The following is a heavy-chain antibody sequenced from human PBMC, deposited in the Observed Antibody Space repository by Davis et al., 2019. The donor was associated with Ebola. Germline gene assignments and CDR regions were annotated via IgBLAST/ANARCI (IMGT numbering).Heavy chain of an antibody. V-gene: IGHV4-34*01. CDR3: ARGYYYGSGSPNAFDI. J-gene: IGHJ3*02. Sequence: GSLRLSCAVYGGSFSGYYWSWIRQPPGKGLEWIGEINHSGSTNYNPSLKSRVTISVDKSKNQFSLKLSSVTAADTAVYYCARGYYYGSGSPNAFDIWGQGTMVTVSS. D-gene: IGHD3-10*01. CDR1: GGSFSGYY. CDR2: INHSGST.